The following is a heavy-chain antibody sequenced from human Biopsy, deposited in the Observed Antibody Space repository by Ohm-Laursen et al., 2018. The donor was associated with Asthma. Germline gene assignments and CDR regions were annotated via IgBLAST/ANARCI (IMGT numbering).Heavy chain of an antibody. V-gene: IGHV3-53*01. D-gene: IGHD4-17*01. CDR1: EFSVSSSY. CDR2: IYNDGRA. Sequence: SLRLSCVASEFSVSSSYMSWVRQAPGKGLEWVSVIYNDGRAYYADSVKGRFTVSRDNSKNTLFLQMNSLRAEDTAVYYCTRTTTVTTTYAMDVWGRGTTVTVSS. CDR3: TRTTTVTTTYAMDV. J-gene: IGHJ6*02.